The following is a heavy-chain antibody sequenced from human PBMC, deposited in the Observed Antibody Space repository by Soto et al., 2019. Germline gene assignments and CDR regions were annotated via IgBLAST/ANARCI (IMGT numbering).Heavy chain of an antibody. CDR2: ISGSGGST. V-gene: IGHV3-23*01. J-gene: IGHJ3*02. D-gene: IGHD3-3*01. Sequence: EVQLLESGGGLVQPGGSPRLSCAASGFTFSSYAMSWVRQAPGKGLEWVSAISGSGGSTYYADSVKGRFTISRDNSKNTLYLQMNSLRAEDTAVYYCAKSSVLEWLLFGAFDIWGQGTMVTVSS. CDR1: GFTFSSYA. CDR3: AKSSVLEWLLFGAFDI.